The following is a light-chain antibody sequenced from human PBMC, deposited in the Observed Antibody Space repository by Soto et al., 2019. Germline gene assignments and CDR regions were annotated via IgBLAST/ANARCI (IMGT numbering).Light chain of an antibody. Sequence: DIQMTHSPSSLSASVGDRVTITCRASQGISIYLAWYQQKPGKAPKFLIYTASNLQSGVPSKFCGSGSGTDFTLTISTLQSEDFAAYYGQQYYSYPFSFGGGTKVVIK. CDR3: QQYYSYPFS. J-gene: IGKJ4*01. CDR1: QGISIY. CDR2: TAS. V-gene: IGKV1-16*02.